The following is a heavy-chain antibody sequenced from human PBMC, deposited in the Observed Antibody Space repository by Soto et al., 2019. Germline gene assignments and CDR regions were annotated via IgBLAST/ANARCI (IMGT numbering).Heavy chain of an antibody. CDR3: ERGDSSPGDWFDP. D-gene: IGHD6-19*01. Sequence: SVKFSCNASGGTFSSYAISWVRQAPGQGLEWMGGIIRIFGTANYAQKFQGRVTITADESTSTAYMELSSLRSEDTAVYYCERGDSSPGDWFDPWGQGTLVTVSS. CDR1: GGTFSSYA. V-gene: IGHV1-69*13. J-gene: IGHJ5*02. CDR2: IIRIFGTA.